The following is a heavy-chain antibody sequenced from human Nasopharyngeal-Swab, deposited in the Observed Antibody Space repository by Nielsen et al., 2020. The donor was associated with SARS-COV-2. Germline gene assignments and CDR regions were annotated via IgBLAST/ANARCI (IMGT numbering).Heavy chain of an antibody. CDR1: GFTVSSNY. Sequence: GGSLRLSCAASGFTVSSNYMSWVRQAPGKGLEWVSVIYSGGSTYYADSVKGRFTISRDNSKNTLYLQMNSLRAEDTAVYYCARDYGDYEGPDYYYYYGMDVWGQGTTVTVSS. CDR3: ARDYGDYEGPDYYYYYGMDV. D-gene: IGHD4-17*01. V-gene: IGHV3-53*01. CDR2: IYSGGST. J-gene: IGHJ6*02.